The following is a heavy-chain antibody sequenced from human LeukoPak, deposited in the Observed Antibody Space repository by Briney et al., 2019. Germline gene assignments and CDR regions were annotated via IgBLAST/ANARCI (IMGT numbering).Heavy chain of an antibody. Sequence: GGSLRLSCAASGFTFSSYAMTWVRQAPGKGLEWVSGISGSGDNTYYADSVKGRFTISRDNSKNTLHLQMNSLRAGDTAIYYCAKYGSGTSGAFDIWGQGTMVTVSS. V-gene: IGHV3-23*01. D-gene: IGHD3-10*01. CDR1: GFTFSSYA. CDR3: AKYGSGTSGAFDI. J-gene: IGHJ3*02. CDR2: ISGSGDNT.